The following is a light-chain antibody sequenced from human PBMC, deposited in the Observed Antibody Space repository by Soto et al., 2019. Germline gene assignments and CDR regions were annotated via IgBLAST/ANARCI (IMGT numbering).Light chain of an antibody. Sequence: EIVMTQSPLTLPVTPGEPSSISCMSGQILLYNNTYNYLDWYVQKPGQSPQLLIYFGSNRAPGVPDRFSGSGSGTDFTLKINRVEAEDVGTYYCMQALQSLTFGQGTRLEIK. CDR2: FGS. CDR3: MQALQSLT. V-gene: IGKV2-28*01. J-gene: IGKJ5*01. CDR1: QILLYNNTYNY.